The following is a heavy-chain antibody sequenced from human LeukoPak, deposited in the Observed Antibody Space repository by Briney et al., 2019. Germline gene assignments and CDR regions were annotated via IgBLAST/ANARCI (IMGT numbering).Heavy chain of an antibody. CDR3: ARDKDWNFD. CDR2: IYTSGST. D-gene: IGHD1-7*01. J-gene: IGHJ4*02. CDR1: GGSISSSSYY. V-gene: IGHV4-61*02. Sequence: SETLSLTCTVSGGSISSSSYYWSWIRQPAGKGLEWIGRIYTSGSTNYNPSLKSRVTTSVDTSKNQFFLKMSSVTAADTAVYYCARDKDWNFDWGQGTLVTVSS.